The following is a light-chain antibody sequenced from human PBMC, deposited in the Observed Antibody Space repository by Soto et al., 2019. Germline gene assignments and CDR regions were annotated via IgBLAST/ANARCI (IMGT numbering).Light chain of an antibody. CDR2: DIN. CDR3: GTWDSSLSAYV. J-gene: IGLJ1*01. V-gene: IGLV1-51*01. CDR1: SSNIGNNY. Sequence: QSVLTQPPSVSVAPGQKVTISCSGSSSNIGNNYVSWYQQLPGTAPKLLIYDINKRPSGIPDRFSASKSGTSATLGITGLQTGDEADYYCGTWDSSLSAYVFGTGTKLTVL.